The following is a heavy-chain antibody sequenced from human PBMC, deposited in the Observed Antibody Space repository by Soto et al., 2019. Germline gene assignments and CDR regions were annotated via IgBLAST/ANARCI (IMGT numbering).Heavy chain of an antibody. CDR3: ARDGSTSWYSYDYHGMDV. V-gene: IGHV3-7*05. CDR2: INLDGSEK. CDR1: GFTFRTYW. Sequence: EVQLVESGGGLVQPGGSLRLSCAASGFTFRTYWLSWVRQVPGKGLEWVANINLDGSEKNYVDSVKGRFTFSRDNARNTLYLQMSSLRAEDTALYYCARDGSTSWYSYDYHGMDVWGQGTTVTVSS. D-gene: IGHD5-18*01. J-gene: IGHJ6*02.